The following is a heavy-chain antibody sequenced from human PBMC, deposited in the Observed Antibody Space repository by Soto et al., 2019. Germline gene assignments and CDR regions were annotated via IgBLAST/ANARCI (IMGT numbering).Heavy chain of an antibody. Sequence: EVHLLESGGGLVQPGGSLRLSCAASEFPFSSYAMTWVRLAPGKGLEWVSSISPGVGSTYYADSVKGRFTISRDNSKNTLYQQMNSLRADDTALYYCAKSGSHSYFDYWGQGTLVTVSS. V-gene: IGHV3-23*01. CDR3: AKSGSHSYFDY. CDR2: ISPGVGST. D-gene: IGHD1-26*01. J-gene: IGHJ4*02. CDR1: EFPFSSYA.